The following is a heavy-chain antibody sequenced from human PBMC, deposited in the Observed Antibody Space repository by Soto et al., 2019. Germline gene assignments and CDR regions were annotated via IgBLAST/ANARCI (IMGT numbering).Heavy chain of an antibody. D-gene: IGHD2-2*01. V-gene: IGHV3-74*01. Sequence: GGSLRLSCAASGFTFSSYWMHWVRQAPGKGLVWVSRINSDGSSTSYADSVEGRFTISRDNAKNTLYLQMNSLRAEDTAVYYCASGWYCSSTSCYYYYYIDVWGKGTTVTVSS. CDR3: ASGWYCSSTSCYYYYYIDV. J-gene: IGHJ6*03. CDR1: GFTFSSYW. CDR2: INSDGSST.